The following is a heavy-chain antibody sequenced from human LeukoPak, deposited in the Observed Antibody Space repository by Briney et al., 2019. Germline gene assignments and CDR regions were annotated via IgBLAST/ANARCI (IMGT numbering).Heavy chain of an antibody. CDR2: ISWNSCRM. CDR3: AKDGQRRAVSVVTYMDV. D-gene: IGHD6-19*01. CDR1: GFTFDDYA. Sequence: GRSLRLSCAAAGFTFDDYAMRGVRQAPGKGVEGVSTISWNSCRMEYVDSVKGRFTISRDNAKNSLYLQMNSLRDEDTALYYCAKDGQRRAVSVVTYMDVWGKGTTVTVSS. J-gene: IGHJ6*03. V-gene: IGHV3-9*01.